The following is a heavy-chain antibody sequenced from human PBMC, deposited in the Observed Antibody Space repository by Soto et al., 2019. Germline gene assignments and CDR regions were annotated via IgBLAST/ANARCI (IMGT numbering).Heavy chain of an antibody. CDR2: ISAYNGNT. Sequence: ASVKVSCKASGYTFTSYGISWVRQAPGQGLEWMGWISAYNGNTNYAQKLQGRVTMNTDTSTSTAYMELRSLRSDDTAVYYCARVIQKRRYSGSYYPLHADYWGQGTLVTVSS. J-gene: IGHJ4*02. V-gene: IGHV1-18*01. D-gene: IGHD1-26*01. CDR3: ARVIQKRRYSGSYYPLHADY. CDR1: GYTFTSYG.